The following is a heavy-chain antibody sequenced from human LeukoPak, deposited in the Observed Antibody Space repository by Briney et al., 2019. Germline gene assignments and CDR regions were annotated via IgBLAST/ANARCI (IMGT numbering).Heavy chain of an antibody. CDR2: ISSDGGNT. V-gene: IGHV3-74*01. CDR1: GFTFSSHS. J-gene: IGHJ4*02. CDR3: ARQNRDFDY. D-gene: IGHD1-14*01. Sequence: GGSLRLSCAASGFTFSSHSMHWVRQAPGKGLVWVSRISSDGGNTNYADSVRGRFTISRASPKNTLYLQMKSLRAEATALYYCARQNRDFDYWGQGTLVTVSS.